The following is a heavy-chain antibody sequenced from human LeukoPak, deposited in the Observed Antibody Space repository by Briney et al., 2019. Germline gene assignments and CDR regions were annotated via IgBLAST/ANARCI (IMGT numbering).Heavy chain of an antibody. CDR2: INPSGGST. Sequence: ASVKVSCKASGYTFTGYYMHWVRQAPGQGLEWMGIINPSGGSTSYAQKFQGRVTMTRDMSTSTVYMELSSLRSEDTAVYYCARGGPGELNHPHEYYYYYYYMDVWGKGTTVTVSS. CDR1: GYTFTGYY. D-gene: IGHD1-26*01. J-gene: IGHJ6*03. V-gene: IGHV1-46*01. CDR3: ARGGPGELNHPHEYYYYYYYMDV.